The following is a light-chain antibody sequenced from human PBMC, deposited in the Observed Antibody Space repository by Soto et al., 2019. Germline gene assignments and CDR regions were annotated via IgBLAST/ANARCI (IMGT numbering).Light chain of an antibody. J-gene: IGKJ4*01. V-gene: IGKV3-11*01. CDR3: QQRSNWPPLT. Sequence: EIVLTQSPGTLSLSPGERATLSCRASQSISSPFLAWYQQKPGQAPRLLIYDASNRATGIPARFSGSGSGTDFTLTISSLEPEDFAVYYCQQRSNWPPLTFGGGTKVDIK. CDR2: DAS. CDR1: QSISSPF.